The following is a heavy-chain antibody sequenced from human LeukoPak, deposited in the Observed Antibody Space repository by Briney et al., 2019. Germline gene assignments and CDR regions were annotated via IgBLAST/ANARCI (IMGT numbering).Heavy chain of an antibody. J-gene: IGHJ3*02. V-gene: IGHV3-30*02. D-gene: IGHD6-19*01. CDR1: GITFSRYG. CDR2: IRHDGSNK. Sequence: GGSLRLSCAASGITFSRYGMHWVRQAPGKGLEWVAFIRHDGSNKYYADSVKGRFTISRDNSKNTLYLQMNSLRAEDTAVYYCAREGSGWYLGVSAFDIWGQGTMVTVSS. CDR3: AREGSGWYLGVSAFDI.